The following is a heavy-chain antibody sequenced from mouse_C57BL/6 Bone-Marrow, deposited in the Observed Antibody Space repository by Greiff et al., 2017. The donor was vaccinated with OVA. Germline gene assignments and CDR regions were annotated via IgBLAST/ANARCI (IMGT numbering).Heavy chain of an antibody. CDR3: ARCGYYGSSAYYFDY. D-gene: IGHD1-1*01. Sequence: QVQLQQSGAELARPGASVKLSCKASGYTFTSYGISWVKQRTGQGLEWIGEIYPRSGNTYYNEKFKGKATLTADKSSSTAYMKLRSLTSEDSAVYFCARCGYYGSSAYYFDYWGQGTTLTVSS. V-gene: IGHV1-81*01. J-gene: IGHJ2*01. CDR1: GYTFTSYG. CDR2: IYPRSGNT.